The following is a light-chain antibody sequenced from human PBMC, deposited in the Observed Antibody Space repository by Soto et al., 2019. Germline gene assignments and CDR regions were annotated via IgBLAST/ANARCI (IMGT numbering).Light chain of an antibody. Sequence: IPMTQSPSTLSASVGDRVAITCRASQSIGIWLAWYQQKPGKAPRFLIYKASSLESGVPSRFSGSGYGTEFTLTVSSLQPDDFATYYCQQYNDYSWTFGKGTKMEIK. CDR1: QSIGIW. J-gene: IGKJ1*01. CDR2: KAS. CDR3: QQYNDYSWT. V-gene: IGKV1-5*03.